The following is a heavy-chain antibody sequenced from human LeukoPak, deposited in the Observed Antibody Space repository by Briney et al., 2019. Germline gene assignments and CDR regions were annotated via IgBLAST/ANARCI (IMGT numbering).Heavy chain of an antibody. J-gene: IGHJ4*02. V-gene: IGHV3-48*01. D-gene: IGHD2-2*01. Sequence: GGSLRLSCAASGFTFSSYSMNWVRQAPGKGLEWVSYISSSSSTIYYADSVKGRFTISRDNAKNSLYLQMNSLRAEDTAVYYCARDREDVVVVPAALDYWGQGTLVTVSS. CDR1: GFTFSSYS. CDR2: ISSSSSTI. CDR3: ARDREDVVVVPAALDY.